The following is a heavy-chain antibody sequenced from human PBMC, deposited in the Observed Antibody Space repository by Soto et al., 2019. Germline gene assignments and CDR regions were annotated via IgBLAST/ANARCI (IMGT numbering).Heavy chain of an antibody. D-gene: IGHD6-13*01. CDR3: ARSQYSSSWYPFDY. Sequence: GGSLRLSCAASGFTFSSYAMSWVRQAQGKGLEWVSAISGSGGSTYYADSVKGRFTISRDNSKNTLYLQMNSLRAEDTAVFYCARSQYSSSWYPFDYWGQGTLVTVSS. CDR2: ISGSGGST. CDR1: GFTFSSYA. V-gene: IGHV3-23*01. J-gene: IGHJ4*02.